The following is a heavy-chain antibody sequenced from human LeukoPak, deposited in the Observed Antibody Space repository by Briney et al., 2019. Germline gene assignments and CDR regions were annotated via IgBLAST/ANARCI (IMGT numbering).Heavy chain of an antibody. Sequence: SETLSLTCAVYGGSFSGYYWSWIRQPPGEGLEWIGEINHSGSTNYNPSLKSRVTISVDTSKNQFSLKLSSVTAADTAVYYCARGRMAGKPNDYWGQGTLVTVSS. V-gene: IGHV4-34*01. CDR2: INHSGST. J-gene: IGHJ4*02. CDR3: ARGRMAGKPNDY. D-gene: IGHD6-19*01. CDR1: GGSFSGYY.